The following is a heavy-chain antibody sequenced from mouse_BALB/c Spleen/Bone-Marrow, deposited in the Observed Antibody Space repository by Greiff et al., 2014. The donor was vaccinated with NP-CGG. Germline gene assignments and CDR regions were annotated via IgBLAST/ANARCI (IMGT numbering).Heavy chain of an antibody. D-gene: IGHD2-14*01. Sequence: VQLKESGGDLVQPGGSRKLSCAASGFTFSAFGMHWVRQAPERGLEWVAYIISGSNTIYYSDKVKGRCTISRDNPKNTLFLQMTSLRSEATAMYYCARSRYDVGWFAYWGQGTLVTVSA. CDR3: ARSRYDVGWFAY. CDR1: GFTFSAFG. CDR2: IISGSNTI. V-gene: IGHV5-17*02. J-gene: IGHJ3*01.